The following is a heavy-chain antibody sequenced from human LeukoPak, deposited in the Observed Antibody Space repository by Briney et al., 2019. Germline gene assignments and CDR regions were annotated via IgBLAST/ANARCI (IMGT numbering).Heavy chain of an antibody. CDR2: INPSGGST. D-gene: IGHD4-23*01. Sequence: ASVKVSCKASGYTFTSYYMHWVRQAPGQGLEWMGIINPSGGSTSYAQKFQGRVTTTRDMSTSTVYMELSSLRSEDTAVYYCAREGGNLDAFDIWGQGTMVTVSS. V-gene: IGHV1-46*01. CDR1: GYTFTSYY. CDR3: AREGGNLDAFDI. J-gene: IGHJ3*02.